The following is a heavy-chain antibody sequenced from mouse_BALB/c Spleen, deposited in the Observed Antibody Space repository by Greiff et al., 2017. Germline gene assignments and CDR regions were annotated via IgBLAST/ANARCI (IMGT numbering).Heavy chain of an antibody. D-gene: IGHD2-1*01. CDR1: GYTFTSYW. J-gene: IGHJ2*01. V-gene: IGHV1-7*01. CDR2: INPSTGYT. Sequence: QVHVKQSGAELAKPGASVKMSCKASGYTFTSYWMHWVKQRPGQGLEWIGYINPSTGYTEYNQKFKDKATLTADKSSSTAYMQLSSLTSEDSAVYYCARPYLPWGQGTTLTVSS. CDR3: ARPYLP.